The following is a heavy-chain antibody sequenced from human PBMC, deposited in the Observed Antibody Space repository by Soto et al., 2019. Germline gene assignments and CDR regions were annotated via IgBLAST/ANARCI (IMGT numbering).Heavy chain of an antibody. Sequence: KPSETLSLTCTVSGHSISSGGYYWSWIRQHPGKGLEWVGCIYFTGSTLYNPSLKSRLAMSLDTSKNQFSLKLGSVTAADTAIYYCARDWGSSGWPNWGPGTLVTVSS. CDR3: ARDWGSSGWPN. V-gene: IGHV4-31*03. CDR2: IYFTGST. D-gene: IGHD6-19*01. CDR1: GHSISSGGYY. J-gene: IGHJ4*02.